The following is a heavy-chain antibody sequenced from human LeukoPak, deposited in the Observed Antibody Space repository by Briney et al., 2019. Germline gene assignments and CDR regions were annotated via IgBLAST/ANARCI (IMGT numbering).Heavy chain of an antibody. CDR3: ARGRNWGGDY. D-gene: IGHD3-16*01. Sequence: PGGSLRLSCAASGFIFSNYWMSWARQAPGKGLEWVATIKPDGSQKYYVDSVKGRFTVSKDNAKNSLYLQMNSLRAEDTAVYYCARGRNWGGDYWGQGTLVTVSS. CDR2: IKPDGSQK. V-gene: IGHV3-7*01. J-gene: IGHJ4*02. CDR1: GFIFSNYW.